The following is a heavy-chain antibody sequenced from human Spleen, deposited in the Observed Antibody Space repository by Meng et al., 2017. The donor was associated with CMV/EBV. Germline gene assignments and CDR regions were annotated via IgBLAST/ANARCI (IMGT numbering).Heavy chain of an antibody. D-gene: IGHD2-2*02. CDR3: ARGVGSCYTSCWFDP. J-gene: IGHJ5*02. CDR1: GFTCSSSW. V-gene: IGHV3-74*01. CDR2: INVDGSTT. Sequence: SGFTCSSSWMHWVRQTPGKGLVWVAHINVDGSTTTYADSVKGRFTISRDNAKNTVDLQMSSLRPEDTAVYYCARGVGSCYTSCWFDPWGQGALVTVSS.